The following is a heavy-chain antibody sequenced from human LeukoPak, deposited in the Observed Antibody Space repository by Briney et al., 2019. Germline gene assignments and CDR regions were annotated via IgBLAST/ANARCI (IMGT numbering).Heavy chain of an antibody. V-gene: IGHV4-61*02. Sequence: SQTLSLTCTVSGGSISSGSYYWSWIRQPAGKGLEWIGRIYTSGSTNYNPSLKSRVTISVDTSKNQFSLKLSSVTAADTAVYYCARASPRYCGSGSQGGYFDYWGQGTLVTVSS. CDR2: IYTSGST. CDR3: ARASPRYCGSGSQGGYFDY. J-gene: IGHJ4*02. D-gene: IGHD3-10*01. CDR1: GGSISSGSYY.